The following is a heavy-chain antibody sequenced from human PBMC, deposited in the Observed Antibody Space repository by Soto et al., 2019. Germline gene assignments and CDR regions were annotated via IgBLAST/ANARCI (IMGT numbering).Heavy chain of an antibody. CDR3: ARERCSSTSCYMTQIPWVYYYYGMDV. D-gene: IGHD2-2*02. Sequence: ASVKVSFKASGYTFTGYYMHWLRQAPGQGLEWMGWINPNSGGTNYAQKFQGRVTMTRDTSISTAYMELSRLRSDDTAVYYCARERCSSTSCYMTQIPWVYYYYGMDVWGQGTTVTVSS. CDR1: GYTFTGYY. V-gene: IGHV1-2*02. CDR2: INPNSGGT. J-gene: IGHJ6*02.